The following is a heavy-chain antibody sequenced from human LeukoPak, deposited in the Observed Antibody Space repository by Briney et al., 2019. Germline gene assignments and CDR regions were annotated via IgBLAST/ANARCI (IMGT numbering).Heavy chain of an antibody. CDR1: GGSISSYY. CDR2: IYTSGSI. V-gene: IGHV4-4*07. Sequence: PAETLSLTCTVSGGSISSYYWSWIRQPAGKGLEWIGGIYTSGSITYNPSLKSRVSMSVDTSKNQFSLKLSSVTAADTAVYYCATDSGTTGEVKFDPWGQGTLVTVSS. CDR3: ATDSGTTGEVKFDP. D-gene: IGHD3-10*01. J-gene: IGHJ5*02.